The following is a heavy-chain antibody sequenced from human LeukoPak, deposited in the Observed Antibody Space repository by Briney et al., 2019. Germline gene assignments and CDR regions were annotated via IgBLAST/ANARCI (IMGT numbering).Heavy chain of an antibody. J-gene: IGHJ4*02. CDR3: ARAGARNYYDSSGSFDY. V-gene: IGHV1-2*02. CDR1: GYTFTGYY. D-gene: IGHD3-22*01. Sequence: ASVKVSCKASGYTFTGYYMHWVRQAPGQGLEWMGWINPNSGGTNYAQKLQGRVTMTRDSSISTAYMELSRLRSDDTAVYYCARAGARNYYDSSGSFDYWGQGTLVTVSS. CDR2: INPNSGGT.